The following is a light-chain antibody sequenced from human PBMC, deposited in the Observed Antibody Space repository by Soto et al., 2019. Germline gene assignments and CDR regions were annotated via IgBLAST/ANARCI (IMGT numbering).Light chain of an antibody. CDR2: EGS. V-gene: IGLV2-23*01. J-gene: IGLJ2*01. CDR3: CSYAARSTL. CDR1: SSDVGSYNL. Sequence: QSALTQPASVSGSPGQSITISCTGTSSDVGSYNLVSWYQQYPGKAPKLMIYEGSKRPSGVSNRFSGSKSGNTASLTISGLQAEDEADYYCCSYAARSTLFGGGTKVTVL.